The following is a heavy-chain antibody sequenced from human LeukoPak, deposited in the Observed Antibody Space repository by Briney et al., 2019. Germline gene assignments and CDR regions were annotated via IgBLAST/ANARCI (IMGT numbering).Heavy chain of an antibody. D-gene: IGHD3-22*01. Sequence: GGSLRLSCAASGFTFGHYTMNWVRQAPGKGLEWVSSIRGSDGSTYYADAVKGRFTTSRDNSKNTLYLQLSFLRAEDTAVYYCARGGYESRDTSGHYGVGYYFDWWGQGTRVTVSS. V-gene: IGHV3-23*01. CDR2: IRGSDGST. J-gene: IGHJ4*02. CDR3: ARGGYESRDTSGHYGVGYYFDW. CDR1: GFTFGHYT.